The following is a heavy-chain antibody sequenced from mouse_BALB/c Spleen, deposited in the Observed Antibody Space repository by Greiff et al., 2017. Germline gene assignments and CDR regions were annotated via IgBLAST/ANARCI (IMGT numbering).Heavy chain of an antibody. V-gene: IGHV6-6*02. CDR1: GFHLSNLW. CDR3: TRGSYYAMDY. Sequence: VTPAEFGGGSVQAGGFMKLSRLGFGFHLSNLWFTLGRPSPEKGPEWVAEIRLRSNNYATHYAEPVKGRFTIPRDDSKSIVYLQMNNLRAEDTGSYYCTRGSYYAMDYWGQGTSVTVSS. J-gene: IGHJ4*01. CDR2: IRLRSNNYAT. D-gene: IGHD1-1*02.